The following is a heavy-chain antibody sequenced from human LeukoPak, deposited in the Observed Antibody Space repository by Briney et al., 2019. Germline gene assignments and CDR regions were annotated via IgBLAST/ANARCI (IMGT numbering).Heavy chain of an antibody. CDR2: ISGSVGNT. V-gene: IGHV3-23*01. J-gene: IGHJ4*02. D-gene: IGHD3-22*01. CDR3: AKEYYDSSGYYLFDY. CDR1: GFIFSNFA. Sequence: GGSLRLSCAASGFIFSNFAMSWVRQAPGKGLEWVSAISGSVGNTHYAESVKGRLTISRDNSKNTLYLQMNSLRAEDTAIYYCAKEYYDSSGYYLFDYWGQGTLVTVSS.